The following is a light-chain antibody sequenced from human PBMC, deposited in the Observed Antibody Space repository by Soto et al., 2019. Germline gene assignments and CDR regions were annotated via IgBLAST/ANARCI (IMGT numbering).Light chain of an antibody. Sequence: EIVLTQSPGTLSLSPGERATLSCRASQSVSNNYLAWYQQKPGQSPRLLIYGASSRATGIPDRFSGSGSGTDFTLTISRLEPEDFAVYYCQQYAISPRTFDQGTKVEIK. CDR3: QQYAISPRT. V-gene: IGKV3-20*01. CDR2: GAS. J-gene: IGKJ1*01. CDR1: QSVSNNY.